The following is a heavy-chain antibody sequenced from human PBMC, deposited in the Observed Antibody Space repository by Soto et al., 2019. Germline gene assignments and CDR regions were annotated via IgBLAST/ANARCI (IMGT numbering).Heavy chain of an antibody. CDR1: GGSVSSGSYY. J-gene: IGHJ4*02. Sequence: QVQLQESGPGLVKPSETLSLTCNVSGGSVSSGSYYWSWIRQPPGKGLEWIGYIYYTGNPDYNPSLESRVTISKDTCRNQFSLKLSSVTAADTAVYYCARGSGGYYGSGTWFDYWGQGTLVTVSS. CDR2: IYYTGNP. D-gene: IGHD3-10*01. V-gene: IGHV4-61*01. CDR3: ARGSGGYYGSGTWFDY.